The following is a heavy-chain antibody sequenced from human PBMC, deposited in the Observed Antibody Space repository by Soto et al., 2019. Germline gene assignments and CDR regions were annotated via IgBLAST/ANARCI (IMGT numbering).Heavy chain of an antibody. J-gene: IGHJ4*02. V-gene: IGHV2-5*02. CDR1: GFSLSNARMG. CDR2: IYWDDDK. D-gene: IGHD6-19*01. Sequence: SGPTLVNPTETLTLTCTVSGFSLSNARMGVSWIRQPPGKALEWLAVIYWDDDKRYSPSLQSRLTISKDTSKNQVVLIMTNMDPVDTATYYCAHRLEGYVSGWSQVCFDYWGQGAPVTVSS. CDR3: AHRLEGYVSGWSQVCFDY.